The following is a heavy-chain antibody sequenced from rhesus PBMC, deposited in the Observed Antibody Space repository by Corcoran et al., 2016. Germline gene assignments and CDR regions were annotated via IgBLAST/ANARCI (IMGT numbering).Heavy chain of an antibody. CDR2: IDSSGST. V-gene: IGHV4S11*01. Sequence: QVQLQESGPGLVKPSETLSLTCAFSGGSISSSYCCWSRQAPGKGLAGIGRIDSSGSTYYNPSLKSRVTLSVDTSKNQFSLKLSSVTAADTAVYYCARHKDYYGSGYYWYFDLWGPGTPITISS. CDR3: ARHKDYYGSGYYWYFDL. J-gene: IGHJ2*01. CDR1: GGSISSSY. D-gene: IGHD3-28*01.